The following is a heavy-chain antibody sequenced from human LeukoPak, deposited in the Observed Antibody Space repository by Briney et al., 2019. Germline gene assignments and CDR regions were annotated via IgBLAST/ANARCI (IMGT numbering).Heavy chain of an antibody. Sequence: ASVKVSCKASGYTFTSYDINWVRQATGQGLEWMGWMKPNSGNTGYAQKFQGRVTMTRDTSISTAYMELSRLRSDDTAVYYCARDRGGSGSPLDYWGQGTLVTVSS. D-gene: IGHD3-10*01. CDR3: ARDRGGSGSPLDY. V-gene: IGHV1-8*01. J-gene: IGHJ4*02. CDR2: MKPNSGNT. CDR1: GYTFTSYD.